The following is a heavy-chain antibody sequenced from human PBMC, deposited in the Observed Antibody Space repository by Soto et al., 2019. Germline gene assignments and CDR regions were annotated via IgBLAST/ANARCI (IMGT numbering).Heavy chain of an antibody. CDR2: INHSGST. J-gene: IGHJ6*03. D-gene: IGHD5-18*01. V-gene: IGHV4-34*01. CDR1: GWSFIGYY. Sequence: SETLSLTCAVYGWSFIGYYSSSIRRPPGKELKPIGEINHSGSTNYNPSLKSRVTISVDTSKNQFALKLSSGTAADTAVYYCARGLALRGYSYGLPYYDYYYMDVWGKGTTVTVSS. CDR3: ARGLALRGYSYGLPYYDYYYMDV.